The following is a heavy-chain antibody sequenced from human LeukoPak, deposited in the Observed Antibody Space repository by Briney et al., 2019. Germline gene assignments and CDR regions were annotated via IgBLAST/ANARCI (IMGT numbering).Heavy chain of an antibody. V-gene: IGHV4-34*01. CDR3: ARAIRNFWFDP. Sequence: PSETLSLTCAVYGGSFSGYYWSWIRQPPGKGLEWIGEINHSGSTNCNPSLKSRVTISVDTSKNQFSLKLSSVTAADTAVYYCARAIRNFWFDPWGQGTLVTVSS. D-gene: IGHD4-11*01. CDR1: GGSFSGYY. J-gene: IGHJ5*02. CDR2: INHSGST.